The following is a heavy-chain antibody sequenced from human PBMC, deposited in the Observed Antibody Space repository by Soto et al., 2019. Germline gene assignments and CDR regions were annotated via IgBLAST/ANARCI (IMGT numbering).Heavy chain of an antibody. CDR1: GYSFTSYW. J-gene: IGHJ4*02. V-gene: IGHV5-10-1*01. CDR2: IDPSDSYT. CDR3: TTVTTVDYYFDY. D-gene: IGHD4-17*01. Sequence: GESLKISCKGSGYSFTSYWITWVRQMPGKGLDLIGRIDPSDSYTNYSPSFHGHVTISVDKSIATAYLQWSTLTASDTAVYYCTTVTTVDYYFDYWGQGTLVTVSS.